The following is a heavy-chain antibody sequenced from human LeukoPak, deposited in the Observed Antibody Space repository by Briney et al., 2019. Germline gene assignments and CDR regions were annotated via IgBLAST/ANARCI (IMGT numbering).Heavy chain of an antibody. V-gene: IGHV4-59*12. CDR1: GGSISSYY. CDR2: IYYSGST. CDR3: ARDPLSCSSTSCYTN. D-gene: IGHD2-2*02. Sequence: SETLSLTCTVSGGSISSYYWSWIRQPPGKGLEWIGYIYYSGSTYYNPSLKSRVTISVDRSKNQFSLKLSSVTAADTAVYYCARDPLSCSSTSCYTNWGQGTLVTVSS. J-gene: IGHJ4*02.